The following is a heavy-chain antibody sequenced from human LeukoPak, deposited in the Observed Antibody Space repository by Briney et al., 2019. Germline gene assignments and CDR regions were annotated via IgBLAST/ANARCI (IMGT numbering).Heavy chain of an antibody. Sequence: QTGGSLRLSCAASGFTFNNYAMNWVRQAPGKGLEWVSVISGSGGTTYYADSVKGRFTISRDNAQNSMYLQMNSLRVEDTAVYYCTSWGDTTAEYFQRWGQGTLVTVSS. D-gene: IGHD2-21*02. CDR1: GFTFNNYA. CDR2: ISGSGGTT. V-gene: IGHV3-23*01. J-gene: IGHJ1*01. CDR3: TSWGDTTAEYFQR.